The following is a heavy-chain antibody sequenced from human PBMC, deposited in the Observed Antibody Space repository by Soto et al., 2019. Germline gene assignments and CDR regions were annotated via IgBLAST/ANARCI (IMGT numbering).Heavy chain of an antibody. CDR2: IWYDGSNK. CDR1: GFNFNNYG. CDR3: ARDPSHGSGSYLDY. Sequence: LRLSCTASGFNFNNYGMHWVRQAPGKGLEWVAVIWYDGSNKYYAVSVKGRFTISRDNSKNTMYLQMSSLRAEDTAVYFCARDPSHGSGSYLDYWGQGTLVTVSS. J-gene: IGHJ4*02. D-gene: IGHD3-10*01. V-gene: IGHV3-33*01.